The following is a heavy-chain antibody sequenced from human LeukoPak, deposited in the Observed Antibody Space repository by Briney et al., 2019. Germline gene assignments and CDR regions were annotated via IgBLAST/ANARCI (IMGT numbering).Heavy chain of an antibody. Sequence: GGSLRLSCAASGFTFSRYEMNWVRQAPGKGLEWLSYISSSGSTKYYADSVKGRFTVSRDNANNSLYLQMSSLRAEDTAVYYCARSGPYSSGWNRRAYFDYWGQGTLVTVSS. D-gene: IGHD6-19*01. CDR2: ISSSGSTK. V-gene: IGHV3-48*03. CDR3: ARSGPYSSGWNRRAYFDY. CDR1: GFTFSRYE. J-gene: IGHJ4*02.